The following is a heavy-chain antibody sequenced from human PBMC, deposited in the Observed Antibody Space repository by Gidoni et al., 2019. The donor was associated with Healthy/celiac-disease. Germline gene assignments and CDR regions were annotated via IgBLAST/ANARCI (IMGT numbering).Heavy chain of an antibody. CDR1: GGSISSSSYY. V-gene: IGHV4-39*01. CDR3: ARRTIVGATPFDY. CDR2: IYYSGST. D-gene: IGHD1-26*01. Sequence: QLQLQESGPGLVKPSETLSLTCTVPGGSISSSSYYWGWIRQPPGKGLEWIGSIYYSGSTYYNPSLKSRVTISVDTSKNQFSLKLSSVTAADTAVYYCARRTIVGATPFDYWGQGTLVTVSS. J-gene: IGHJ4*02.